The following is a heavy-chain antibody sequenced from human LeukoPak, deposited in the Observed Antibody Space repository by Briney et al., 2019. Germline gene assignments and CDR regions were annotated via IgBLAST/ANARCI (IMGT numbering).Heavy chain of an antibody. CDR3: ARDPYSGSYGPYYYYYMDV. Sequence: AGGALRLSCGASGFTFNSYKKKWVRQAPGEGPEGGSSIICCSSYIYYADSVKGRFTISRDNAKNSLYLQMDSLRVEDTAVYYCARDPYSGSYGPYYYYYMDVWGEGTTVTISS. CDR2: IICCSSYI. J-gene: IGHJ6*03. V-gene: IGHV3-21*06. CDR1: GFTFNSYK. D-gene: IGHD1-26*01.